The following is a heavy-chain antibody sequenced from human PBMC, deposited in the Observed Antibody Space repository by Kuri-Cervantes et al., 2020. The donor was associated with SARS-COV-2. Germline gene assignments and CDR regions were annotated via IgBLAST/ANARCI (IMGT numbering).Heavy chain of an antibody. J-gene: IGHJ4*02. Sequence: SETLSLTCTVSGGSISSYYWSWIRQPPGKGLEWIGYIYYSGSTNYNPSLKSRVTISVDTSKNQFSLKLSSVTAADTAVYYCARISIAVAGTVFDYWGQGNLVIVSS. CDR3: ARISIAVAGTVFDY. CDR2: IYYSGST. CDR1: GGSISSYY. V-gene: IGHV4-59*01. D-gene: IGHD6-19*01.